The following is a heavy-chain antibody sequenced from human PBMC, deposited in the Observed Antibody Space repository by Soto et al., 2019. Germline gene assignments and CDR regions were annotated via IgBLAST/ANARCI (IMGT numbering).Heavy chain of an antibody. J-gene: IGHJ4*02. D-gene: IGHD3-22*01. V-gene: IGHV4-61*08. Sequence: SETLSLTCSVSGGSVSSGDYYWSWIRQPPGKGLEWIGYIYYSGSTNYNPSLKSRVTISLDTSKNQFSLRLSSVTAADTAVYYCARANYYDSNADYWGQGTLVTVSS. CDR3: ARANYYDSNADY. CDR1: GGSVSSGDYY. CDR2: IYYSGST.